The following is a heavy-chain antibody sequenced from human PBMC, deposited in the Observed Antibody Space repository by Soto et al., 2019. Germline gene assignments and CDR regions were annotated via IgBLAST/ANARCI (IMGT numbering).Heavy chain of an antibody. D-gene: IGHD3-9*01. CDR3: TAGEHYDILTGYFYYYGMDV. V-gene: IGHV1-69*01. CDR1: GGTFSSYG. Sequence: QVQLVQSGAEVKKPGSSVKVSCKASGGTFSSYGISWVRQAPGQGLEWMGGIIPIVGTANYAQKFQGRVTITADDSTSTAYMELSSLRSEDTAVYYCTAGEHYDILTGYFYYYGMDVWGQGTTVTVSS. J-gene: IGHJ6*02. CDR2: IIPIVGTA.